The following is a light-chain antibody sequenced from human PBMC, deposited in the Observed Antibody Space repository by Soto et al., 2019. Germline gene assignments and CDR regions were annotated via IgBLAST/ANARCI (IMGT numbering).Light chain of an antibody. Sequence: IVMTQSPVSLPVSPGEPGSIACKSSQSLLHSDGYKYLDWYVQKAGQAPQLLIYLGSHRASGVPDRISGSGSGTDFTLKISKLEADDVGAYYCMQTLQTPFTFGPGTKVDIK. V-gene: IGKV2-28*01. CDR3: MQTLQTPFT. J-gene: IGKJ3*01. CDR1: QSLLHSDGYKY. CDR2: LGS.